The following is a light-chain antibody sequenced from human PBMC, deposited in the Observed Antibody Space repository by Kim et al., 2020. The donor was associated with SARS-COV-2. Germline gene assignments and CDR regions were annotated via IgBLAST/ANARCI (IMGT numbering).Light chain of an antibody. CDR2: VNSDGSH. Sequence: SGSRGASVKLTCTLNSGHSSYAIAWHQQQPEKGPRYLMKVNSDGSHSKGDGIPDRFSGSSSGAERYLTISSLQSEDEADYYCQTWGTGIRVFGGG. V-gene: IGLV4-69*01. J-gene: IGLJ3*02. CDR3: QTWGTGIRV. CDR1: SGHSSYA.